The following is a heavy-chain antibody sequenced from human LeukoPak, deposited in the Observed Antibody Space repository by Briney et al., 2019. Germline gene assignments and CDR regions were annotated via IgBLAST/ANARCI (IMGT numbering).Heavy chain of an antibody. CDR2: ICHDGNT. CDR1: GFTFSSYSM. D-gene: IGHD3-10*01. CDR3: AKDRGGRGRLDAFDI. V-gene: IGHV4-4*02. J-gene: IGHJ3*02. Sequence: GSLRLSCAASGFTFSSYSMNWVRQTPGRGLEWIGEICHDGNTNYNPSLKSRVSMSIDKSRNQFSLNLRSVTAADTAIYYCAKDRGGRGRLDAFDIWGQGTMVIVSS.